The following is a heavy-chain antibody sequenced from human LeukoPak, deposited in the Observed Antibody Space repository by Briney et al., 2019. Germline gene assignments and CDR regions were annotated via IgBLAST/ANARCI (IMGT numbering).Heavy chain of an antibody. V-gene: IGHV4-39*07. D-gene: IGHD2-15*01. CDR3: ARGRIYCSGGSCYSGYFDY. J-gene: IGHJ4*02. CDR1: GGSISSGDYY. CDR2: INHSGST. Sequence: PSETLSLTCTVSGGSISSGDYYWSWIRQPPGKGLEWIGEINHSGSTNYNPSLKSRVTISVDTSKNQFSLKLSSVTAADTAVYYCARGRIYCSGGSCYSGYFDYWGQGTLVTVSS.